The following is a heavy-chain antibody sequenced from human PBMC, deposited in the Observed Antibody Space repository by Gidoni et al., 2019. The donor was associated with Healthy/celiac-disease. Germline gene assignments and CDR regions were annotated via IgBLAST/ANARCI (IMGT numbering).Heavy chain of an antibody. V-gene: IGHV4-34*01. CDR2: INHSGST. Sequence: QLQLLQWGAGLLKPSETLSHTCAVHGGSSSGHYWSWIRQPPGKELEWIGEINHSGSTNYNPSLKSRVTISVDTSKNQFSLKLSSVTAADTAVYYCARGRFGSSGYYSLGTLDYWGQGTLVTVSS. D-gene: IGHD3-22*01. CDR1: GGSSSGHY. CDR3: ARGRFGSSGYYSLGTLDY. J-gene: IGHJ4*02.